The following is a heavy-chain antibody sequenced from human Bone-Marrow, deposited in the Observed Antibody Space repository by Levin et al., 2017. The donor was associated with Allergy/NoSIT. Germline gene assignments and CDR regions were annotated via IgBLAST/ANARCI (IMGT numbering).Heavy chain of an antibody. Sequence: GGSLRLSCAASGFTFSRWSVNWVRQAPGKGLEWVSSISDNSLYIYYADSVKGRFTISRDNAKNSLYLQMSSLRAEDTAVYYCARGELGATNDYWGQGTLVTVSS. D-gene: IGHD1-26*01. V-gene: IGHV3-21*06. J-gene: IGHJ4*02. CDR1: GFTFSRWS. CDR3: ARGELGATNDY. CDR2: ISDNSLYI.